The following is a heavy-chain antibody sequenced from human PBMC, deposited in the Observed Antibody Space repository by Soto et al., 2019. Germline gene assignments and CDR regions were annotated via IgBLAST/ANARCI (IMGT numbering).Heavy chain of an antibody. CDR3: ARGTADYYDSSGFFDY. J-gene: IGHJ4*02. CDR1: GFTLTTYS. Sequence: GGSLRLSCAASGFTLTTYSMNWVRQAPGKGLQWVSSISTNINYIYYADSVKGRFTISRDNAKNFLYLQMNSLRAEDTAVYYCARGTADYYDSSGFFDYWGQGALVTVSS. D-gene: IGHD3-22*01. CDR2: ISTNINYI. V-gene: IGHV3-21*06.